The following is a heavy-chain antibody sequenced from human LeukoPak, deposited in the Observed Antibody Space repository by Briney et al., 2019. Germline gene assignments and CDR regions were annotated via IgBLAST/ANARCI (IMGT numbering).Heavy chain of an antibody. CDR3: ARVSITMVRGVTPDAFDI. V-gene: IGHV1-2*04. Sequence: ASVKVSGKASGYTFTGYYMHWVRQAPGQGLEWMGWINPNSGGTNYAQKFQGWVTMTRDTSISTAYMELSRLRSDDTAVYYCARVSITMVRGVTPDAFDIWGQGTMVTVSS. D-gene: IGHD3-10*01. J-gene: IGHJ3*02. CDR1: GYTFTGYY. CDR2: INPNSGGT.